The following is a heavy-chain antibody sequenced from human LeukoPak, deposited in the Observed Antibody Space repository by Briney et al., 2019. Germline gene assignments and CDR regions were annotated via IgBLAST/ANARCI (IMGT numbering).Heavy chain of an antibody. D-gene: IGHD3-10*01. V-gene: IGHV3-74*01. CDR1: TFAFGGYW. CDR3: VADRGNWSGGDF. CDR2: IDSAGGRI. Sequence: GGSLRLSCAGSTFAFGGYWIHWVRQLPGKGLAWVSRIDSAGGRIQWADSVKGRFTISRDDAKNPVYLQMNRLRPEDSAVYYCVADRGNWSGGDFWGRGTLVIVSS. J-gene: IGHJ4*02.